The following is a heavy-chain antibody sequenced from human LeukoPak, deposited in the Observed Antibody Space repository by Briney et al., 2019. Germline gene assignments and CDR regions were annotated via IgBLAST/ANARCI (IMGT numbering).Heavy chain of an antibody. Sequence: GGSLRLSCAASGFTFSSYAMSWVRQAPGKGLEWVSAISGSGGSTYYADSVKGRFTISRDNSKNTLYLQMNSLRAEDTAVYYCAKGRRITIFGVVIRPGDYWGQGTLVTVSS. D-gene: IGHD3-3*01. CDR2: ISGSGGST. V-gene: IGHV3-23*01. CDR1: GFTFSSYA. CDR3: AKGRRITIFGVVIRPGDY. J-gene: IGHJ4*02.